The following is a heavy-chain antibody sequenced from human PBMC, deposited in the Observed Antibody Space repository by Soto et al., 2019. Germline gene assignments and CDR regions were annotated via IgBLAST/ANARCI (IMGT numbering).Heavy chain of an antibody. J-gene: IGHJ4*02. D-gene: IGHD6-19*01. CDR2: ISGSGGST. Sequence: GGTLRLSCAASGFTFSSYAMSWVRQSPGKGLEWVSAISGSGGSTYYADSVKGRFTISTDNSKNTLYLQMNSLRAEDTAVYYCAKGPSSGWAPFDYWGQGTLVTVSS. CDR1: GFTFSSYA. CDR3: AKGPSSGWAPFDY. V-gene: IGHV3-23*01.